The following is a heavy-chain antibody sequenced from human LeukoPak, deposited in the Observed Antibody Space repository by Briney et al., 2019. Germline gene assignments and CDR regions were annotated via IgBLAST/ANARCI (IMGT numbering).Heavy chain of an antibody. CDR2: IYTSGST. CDR3: ARDQTKLGANDNWFAP. Sequence: SETLSLTCTVSGASMSTYYWSWIRQPAGKGLEWIGRIYTSGSTSYNTSLESRVTMSVDTSKNQLSLKLTSVTAADTAVYFCARDQTKLGANDNWFAPWGQGTLVTVSS. D-gene: IGHD1-26*01. V-gene: IGHV4-4*07. CDR1: GASMSTYY. J-gene: IGHJ5*02.